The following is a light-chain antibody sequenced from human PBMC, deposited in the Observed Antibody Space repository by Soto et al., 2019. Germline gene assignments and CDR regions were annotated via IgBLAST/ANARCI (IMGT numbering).Light chain of an antibody. CDR1: GTDVGGYIY. J-gene: IGLJ1*01. Sequence: QSALTQPASVSGSPGQSITISCTGTGTDVGGYIYVSWYQQHPGKAPKLIIYDVSNRPSGVSYRFSGSRSGNTASLTISGLQADDEADYYCSSYTGSRTLYVFGTGTKVTVL. V-gene: IGLV2-14*01. CDR3: SSYTGSRTLYV. CDR2: DVS.